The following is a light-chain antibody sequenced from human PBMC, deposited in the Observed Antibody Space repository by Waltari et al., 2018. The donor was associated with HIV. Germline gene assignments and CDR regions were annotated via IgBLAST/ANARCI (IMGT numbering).Light chain of an antibody. CDR1: NSDVVGYNF. J-gene: IGLJ1*01. V-gene: IGLV2-14*03. CDR3: RSYTRSSTHYV. CDR2: DVT. Sequence: QSALTQTASVSGSPGQSITISCTGTNSDVVGYNFVSWYQHHPGRAPKLIINDVTNRPAGVANPFSGSTSGNTASLTISGLQAEDEADYFCRSYTRSSTHYVIGTGTRVTVL.